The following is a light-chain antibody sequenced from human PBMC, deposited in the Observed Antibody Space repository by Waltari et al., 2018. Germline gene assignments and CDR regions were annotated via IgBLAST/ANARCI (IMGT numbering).Light chain of an antibody. CDR3: QTGGHGTWV. CDR2: VNSDGSH. J-gene: IGLJ3*02. V-gene: IGLV4-69*01. CDR1: SGHSTNI. Sequence: QLVLTQSPSASASLGASAKPTCTLSSGHSTNIIAWLQQQPEKVPRYLMNVNSDGSHNKGVGIPDRFSGSSSGAERYLTISSLQSEDEADYYCQTGGHGTWVFGGGTRLTVL.